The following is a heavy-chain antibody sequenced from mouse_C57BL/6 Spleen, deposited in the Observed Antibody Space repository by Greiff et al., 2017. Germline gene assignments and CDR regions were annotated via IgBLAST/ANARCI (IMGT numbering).Heavy chain of an antibody. J-gene: IGHJ4*01. CDR1: GYTFTSYW. Sequence: QVHVKQPGAELVKPGASVKLSCKASGYTFTSYWMHWVKQRPGQGLEWIGMIHPNSGSTNYNEKFKSKATLTVDKSSSTAYMQLSSLTSEDSAVYYCARSSHYAMDYWGQGTSVTVSS. CDR2: IHPNSGST. CDR3: ARSSHYAMDY. V-gene: IGHV1-64*01. D-gene: IGHD6-1*01.